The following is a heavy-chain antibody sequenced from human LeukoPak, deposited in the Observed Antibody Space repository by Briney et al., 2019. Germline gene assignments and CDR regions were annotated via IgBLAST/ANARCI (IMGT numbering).Heavy chain of an antibody. Sequence: GGSLRLSCAASGFTFSSYDMDWVRQATGKGLEWVSSIGTAGDTYYPGSVKGRFTISRENAKNSLYLQMNSLRAGDTAVYYCARFAIHDYDYGMDVWGQGTTVTVSS. CDR3: ARFAIHDYDYGMDV. D-gene: IGHD5-18*01. J-gene: IGHJ6*02. CDR2: IGTAGDT. V-gene: IGHV3-13*01. CDR1: GFTFSSYD.